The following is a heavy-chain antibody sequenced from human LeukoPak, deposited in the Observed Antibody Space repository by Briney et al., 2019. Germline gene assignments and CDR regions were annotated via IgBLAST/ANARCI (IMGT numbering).Heavy chain of an antibody. CDR1: GGSISSYY. CDR3: ARVLEGSSGQHWYFDL. D-gene: IGHD6-19*01. CDR2: IYTSGST. Sequence: ASETLSLTCTVSGGSISSYYWSWIRQPAGKGLEWIGRIYTSGSTNYNPSLKSRVTMSVDTSKNQFSLRLSFVTAADTAVYYCARVLEGSSGQHWYFDLWGRGTLVTVSS. V-gene: IGHV4-4*07. J-gene: IGHJ2*01.